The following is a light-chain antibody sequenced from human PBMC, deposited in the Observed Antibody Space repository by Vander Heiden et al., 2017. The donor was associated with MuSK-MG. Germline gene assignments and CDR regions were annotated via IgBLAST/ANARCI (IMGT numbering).Light chain of an antibody. V-gene: IGLV3-1*01. CDR1: KLGDKY. Sequence: SYELTQPPSVSVSPGQTASITCPGDKLGDKYACWYQQKPGQYPVLVIYQDSKRPSGIPERFSGSNSGNTATLTIGGTQAMDEGDYYCQAWDSSHVVFGGGTKLTVL. J-gene: IGLJ2*01. CDR3: QAWDSSHVV. CDR2: QDS.